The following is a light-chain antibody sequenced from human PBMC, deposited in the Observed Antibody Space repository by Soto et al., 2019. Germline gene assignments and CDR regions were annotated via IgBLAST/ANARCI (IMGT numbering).Light chain of an antibody. CDR1: SSNIGAGYD. CDR3: QSYDSSLSGHYV. CDR2: DNS. J-gene: IGLJ1*01. Sequence: QSVLTQPPSVSGSPGQSGTISCTWISSNIGAGYDVHWYQQLPGTAPKLLIYDNSNRPSGVPDRFSGSKSGTSASLAITGLQAEDEADYYCQSYDSSLSGHYVFGTGTKVTVL. V-gene: IGLV1-40*01.